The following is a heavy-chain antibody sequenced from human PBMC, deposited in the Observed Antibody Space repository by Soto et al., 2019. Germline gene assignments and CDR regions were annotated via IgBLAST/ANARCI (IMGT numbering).Heavy chain of an antibody. J-gene: IGHJ5*01. D-gene: IGHD3-10*01. CDR2: ITPIFVTA. Sequence: SVKVSCKASGGTFSSNGISWVRQAPGQGLEWMGGITPIFVTAKYAQKFQGRVTITADESTNTAYLEVSGLRSEDTAVYYCARPTFHSQPTAYNEPKGTCFGSWGQGSLVTVSS. CDR1: GGTFSSNG. V-gene: IGHV1-69*13. CDR3: ARPTFHSQPTAYNEPKGTCFGS.